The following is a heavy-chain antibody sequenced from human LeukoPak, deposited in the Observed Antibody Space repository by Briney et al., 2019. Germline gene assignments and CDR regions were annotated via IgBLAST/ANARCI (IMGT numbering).Heavy chain of an antibody. V-gene: IGHV3-21*01. Sequence: GGSLRLSCVVSGFTFSSYSMNWVRQAPGKGPEWVSSISSSSSYIYYGDTMKGRFTISRDNAKNSLHLQMNSLRAEDTAVYYCARNNWFGEFENWFDSWGQGTLVTVSS. CDR1: GFTFSSYS. J-gene: IGHJ5*01. CDR2: ISSSSSYI. CDR3: ARNNWFGEFENWFDS. D-gene: IGHD3-10*01.